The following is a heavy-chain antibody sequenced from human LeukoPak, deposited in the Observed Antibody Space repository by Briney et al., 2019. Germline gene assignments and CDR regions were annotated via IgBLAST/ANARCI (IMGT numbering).Heavy chain of an antibody. V-gene: IGHV3-23*01. D-gene: IGHD3/OR15-3a*01. CDR1: GFTFSNYA. CDR3: AKGAGTYRQFFDY. Sequence: GGSLRLSCAASGFTFSNYAMNWVRQAPGKGLEWVSSISGNGLSTKYADSVKGRFTTSRDNSKNTLYVQLNTLNAEDTAVYYCAKGAGTYRQFFDYWGQGALVTVSS. CDR2: ISGNGLST. J-gene: IGHJ4*02.